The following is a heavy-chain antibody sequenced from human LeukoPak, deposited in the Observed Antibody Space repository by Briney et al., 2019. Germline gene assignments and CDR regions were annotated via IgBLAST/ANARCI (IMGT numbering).Heavy chain of an antibody. J-gene: IGHJ5*02. CDR2: TYYRSTWYN. V-gene: IGHV6-1*01. D-gene: IGHD2-2*01. Sequence: SQTLSLTCAISGDSFSSNSVTWNCIRPSPSIDLEWLVRTYYRSTWYNDYAVSVTGRITVNPDTSKNQFSLHLNSVTPEDTAVYYCARRLTQYDCFDPWGQGILVTVSS. CDR3: ARRLTQYDCFDP. CDR1: GDSFSSNSVT.